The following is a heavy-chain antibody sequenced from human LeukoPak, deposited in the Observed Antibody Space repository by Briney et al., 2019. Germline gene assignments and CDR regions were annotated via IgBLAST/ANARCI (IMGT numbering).Heavy chain of an antibody. V-gene: IGHV3-7*01. CDR2: IKQDGSEK. CDR3: AREIEDITILGVVIVGWFDP. Sequence: PGGSLRLSCAASGFTFSSHCMSWPRQAPGRGLEWVANIKQDGSEKSYVDSVRGRFTISRDNAKSSLYLEMNSLRAEDTAVYYCAREIEDITILGVVIVGWFDPWGQGTLVTVSS. D-gene: IGHD3-3*01. J-gene: IGHJ5*02. CDR1: GFTFSSHC.